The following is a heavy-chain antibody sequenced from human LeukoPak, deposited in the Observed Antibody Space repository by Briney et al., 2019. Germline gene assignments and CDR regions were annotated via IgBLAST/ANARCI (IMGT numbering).Heavy chain of an antibody. D-gene: IGHD1-1*01. CDR1: GGSISSSSYY. Sequence: SETLSLTCTVSGGSISSSSYYWGWIRQPPGKGLEWIGSIYYSGSTYYNPSLKSRVTISVDTSKNQFSLKLNSVTPEDTAVYYCARGLTKYWFDPWGQGTLVTVSS. J-gene: IGHJ5*02. CDR2: IYYSGST. CDR3: ARGLTKYWFDP. V-gene: IGHV4-39*01.